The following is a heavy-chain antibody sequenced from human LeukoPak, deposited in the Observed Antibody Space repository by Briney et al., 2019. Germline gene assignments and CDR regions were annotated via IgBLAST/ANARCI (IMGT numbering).Heavy chain of an antibody. V-gene: IGHV3-15*01. CDR1: GFTFINAW. D-gene: IGHD1-1*01. CDR2: IKSKAYGGTT. CDR3: ATSGIHWDVFDY. Sequence: PGRSLRLSCAASGFTFINAWMSWVRQAPGKGLEWVGRIKSKAYGGTTDYAAPEKDRFTISRDDSKGTLFLQIKSLKTEDTARYYCATSGIHWDVFDYWGQGALVTVSS. J-gene: IGHJ4*02.